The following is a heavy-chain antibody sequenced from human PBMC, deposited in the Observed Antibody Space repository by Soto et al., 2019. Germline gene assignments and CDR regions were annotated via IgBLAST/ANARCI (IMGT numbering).Heavy chain of an antibody. J-gene: IGHJ4*02. Sequence: QVQLQQWGAGLLKPSETLSLTCAVYGGSFSGYYWSWIRQPPGKGLEWIGEINHSGSTNYNPSLKSRVNISVDTSKNQFSLKLSSVTAADTAVYYCARGGIVGAIPFDYWGQGTLVTVSS. CDR1: GGSFSGYY. V-gene: IGHV4-34*01. D-gene: IGHD1-26*01. CDR3: ARGGIVGAIPFDY. CDR2: INHSGST.